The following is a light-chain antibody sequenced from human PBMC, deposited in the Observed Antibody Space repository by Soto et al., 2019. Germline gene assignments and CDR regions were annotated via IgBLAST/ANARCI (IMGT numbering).Light chain of an antibody. V-gene: IGLV2-23*02. J-gene: IGLJ1*01. Sequence: QSALTQPASVSGSPGQSITISCAGTSSDIGTYNLVSWYQQHPGKAPKLIIYEVYKRPSGVSDRFSGSRSGNTASLTISGLQAEDEADYHCCSYAGSSPYVFGTGTKVTDL. CDR3: CSYAGSSPYV. CDR1: SSDIGTYNL. CDR2: EVY.